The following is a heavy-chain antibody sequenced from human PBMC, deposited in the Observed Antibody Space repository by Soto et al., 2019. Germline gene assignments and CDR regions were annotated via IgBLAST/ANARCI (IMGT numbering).Heavy chain of an antibody. CDR2: INPYSGNT. CDR1: DYTFTTYG. V-gene: IGHV1-18*01. Sequence: QVQLVQSGAEVMKPGTSLRVSCKASDYTFTTYGIIWVRQAPGQGLEWMGWINPYSGNTNYAQKLQGRVSMTTDTSTSTAYMDLESLTSDDTAVYYCARAHPPNQLPASRFDPWGQGTLVTVSS. D-gene: IGHD2-2*01. J-gene: IGHJ5*02. CDR3: ARAHPPNQLPASRFDP.